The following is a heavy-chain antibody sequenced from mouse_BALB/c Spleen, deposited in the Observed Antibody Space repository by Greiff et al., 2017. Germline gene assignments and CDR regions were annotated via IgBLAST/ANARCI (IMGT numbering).Heavy chain of an antibody. V-gene: IGHV1-80*01. J-gene: IGHJ2*01. CDR2: IYPGDGDT. Sequence: VQLQQSGAELVRPGSSVKISCKASGYAFSSYWMNWVKQRPGQGLEWIGQIYPGDGDTNYNGKFKGKATLTADKSSSTAYMQLSSLTSEDSAVYFCARRTTATNFDYWGQGTTLTVSS. CDR3: ARRTTATNFDY. D-gene: IGHD1-2*01. CDR1: GYAFSSYW.